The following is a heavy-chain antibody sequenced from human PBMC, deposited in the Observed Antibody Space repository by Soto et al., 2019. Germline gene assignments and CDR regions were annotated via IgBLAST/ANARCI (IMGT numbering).Heavy chain of an antibody. D-gene: IGHD5-12*01. CDR2: IYHSGST. Sequence: PSETLSLTCAVSGGSISSGGYSWSWIRQPPGKGLEWIGYIYHSGSTYYNPSLKSRVTISVDRSKNQFSLKLSSVTAADTAVYYCARVRGRDGYTIGPRFDYWGQGTLVTVSS. V-gene: IGHV4-30-2*01. J-gene: IGHJ4*02. CDR3: ARVRGRDGYTIGPRFDY. CDR1: GGSISSGGYS.